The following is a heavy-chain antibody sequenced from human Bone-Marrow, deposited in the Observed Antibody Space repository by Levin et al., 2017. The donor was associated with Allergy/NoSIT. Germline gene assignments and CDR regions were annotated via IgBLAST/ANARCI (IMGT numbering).Heavy chain of an antibody. CDR3: AKLASSGSYYDHFDS. CDR2: ISWNSDSI. CDR1: GFTFDDFS. D-gene: IGHD1-26*01. Sequence: QPGGSLRLSCAASGFTFDDFSMHWVRQAPGKGLEWVSGISWNSDSIIYADSVKGRFTIPRDNANSSLSLQMNSLRTEDTAFYYCAKLASSGSYYDHFDSWGQGTLVTVSS. J-gene: IGHJ4*02. V-gene: IGHV3-9*01.